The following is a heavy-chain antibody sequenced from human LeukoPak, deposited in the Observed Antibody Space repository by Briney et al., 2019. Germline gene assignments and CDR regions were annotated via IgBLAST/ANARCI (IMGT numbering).Heavy chain of an antibody. CDR1: GYTFTSYG. Sequence: ASVKVSCKASGYTFTSYGISWVRQAPGQGLEWMGWISAYNGNTNYAQKLQGRVTMTTDTSTSTAYMELRSLRSDDTAVYYCARTRPMTTEVNYHYYYGMDVWGQGTTVTVSS. CDR3: ARTRPMTTEVNYHYYYGMDV. J-gene: IGHJ6*02. CDR2: ISAYNGNT. D-gene: IGHD4-17*01. V-gene: IGHV1-18*01.